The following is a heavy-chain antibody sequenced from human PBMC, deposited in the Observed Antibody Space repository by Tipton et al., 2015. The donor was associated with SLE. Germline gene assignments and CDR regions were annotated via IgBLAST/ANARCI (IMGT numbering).Heavy chain of an antibody. Sequence: TLSLTCAVSGYSISSGYYWGWSRQAPGKGLEWFGSIYHSGSTYYNPSLKSRVTISVDTSKNQFSLKLSSVTAADAAVYYCARDVRYSSSLNWFDPWGQGTLVSVSS. J-gene: IGHJ5*02. CDR1: GYSISSGYY. CDR2: IYHSGST. V-gene: IGHV4-38-2*02. D-gene: IGHD6-13*01. CDR3: ARDVRYSSSLNWFDP.